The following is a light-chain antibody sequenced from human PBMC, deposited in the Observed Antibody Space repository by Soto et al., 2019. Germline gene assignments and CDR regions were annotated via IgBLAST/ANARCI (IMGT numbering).Light chain of an antibody. CDR3: QQTYSDIS. CDR2: DAS. CDR1: HNIERW. V-gene: IGKV1-5*01. Sequence: IQMTQSPSTLSASVGDRVTITCRASHNIERWMAWYQQKPGKAPSLLIFDASTLHSGVPSRFSGSGSGADFTLTISSLQPEDFASYHCQQTYSDISFGGGTKVDIK. J-gene: IGKJ4*01.